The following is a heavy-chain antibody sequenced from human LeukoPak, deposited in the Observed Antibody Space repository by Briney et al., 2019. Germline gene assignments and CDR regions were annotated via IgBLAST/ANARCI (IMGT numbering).Heavy chain of an antibody. Sequence: GGSLRLSCAASGFTFSSFEMNWVRQAPGKGLEWVSYISSGGSTIYYADSVKGRFTISRDNAKNSLYLRMNSLRAEDTAVYYCARGFSGWYHWGQGTLVTVSS. D-gene: IGHD6-13*01. CDR1: GFTFSSFE. CDR2: ISSGGSTI. J-gene: IGHJ5*02. CDR3: ARGFSGWYH. V-gene: IGHV3-48*03.